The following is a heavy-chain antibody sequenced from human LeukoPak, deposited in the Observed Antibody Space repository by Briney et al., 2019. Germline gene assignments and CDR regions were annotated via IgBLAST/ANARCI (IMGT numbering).Heavy chain of an antibody. CDR1: GGSISSYY. J-gene: IGHJ4*02. CDR3: ARHASGSYAPADY. V-gene: IGHV4-59*08. D-gene: IGHD1-26*01. Sequence: SETLSLTCTVSGGSISSYYWSWIRQPPGKGLEWIGYIYYSGSTNYNPSLKSRVTISVHTSKNQFSLELSSVTAADTAVYYCARHASGSYAPADYWGQGTLVTVSS. CDR2: IYYSGST.